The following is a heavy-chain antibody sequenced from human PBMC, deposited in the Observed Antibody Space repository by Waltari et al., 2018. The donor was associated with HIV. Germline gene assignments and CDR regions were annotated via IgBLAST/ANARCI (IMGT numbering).Heavy chain of an antibody. CDR2: IKQDGIEM. V-gene: IGHV3-7*01. Sequence: EVQLVESGGGLVQPGGSLRLSCAASGFTFSNFWMTWVRQAPGKGREWVANIKQDGIEMYYVDSVKGRFTISRDNAKNSLGLQMNSLRVEDTAVYYCARDGDSSWWDYYYDGMDVWGRGTTVTVSS. CDR1: GFTFSNFW. D-gene: IGHD6-19*01. CDR3: ARDGDSSWWDYYYDGMDV. J-gene: IGHJ6*02.